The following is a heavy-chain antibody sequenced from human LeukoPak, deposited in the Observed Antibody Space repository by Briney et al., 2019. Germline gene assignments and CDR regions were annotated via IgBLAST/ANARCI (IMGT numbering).Heavy chain of an antibody. Sequence: GGSLRLSCAASGFTFSSYAMSWVRQAPGKGLEWVSAISGSGGSTYYADSVKGQFTISRDNSKNTLYLQMNSLRAEDTAVYYCAKWYRLLYYFDYWGQGTLVTVSS. D-gene: IGHD2-15*01. CDR2: ISGSGGST. V-gene: IGHV3-23*01. J-gene: IGHJ4*02. CDR3: AKWYRLLYYFDY. CDR1: GFTFSSYA.